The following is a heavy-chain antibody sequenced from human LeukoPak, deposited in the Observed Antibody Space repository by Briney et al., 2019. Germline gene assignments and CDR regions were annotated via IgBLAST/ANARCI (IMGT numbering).Heavy chain of an antibody. CDR3: ARCGNIVGATNYYYYYMDV. D-gene: IGHD1-26*01. J-gene: IGHJ6*03. CDR2: ISTYNGNT. CDR1: GYTFTSYG. Sequence: AASVKVSCKASGYTFTSYGISWVRQAPGQGLEWMGWISTYNGNTNYAQRLQGRVTMTTDTSTSTAYMELRSLRSDDTAMYYCARCGNIVGATNYYYYYMDVWGKGTTVTVSS. V-gene: IGHV1-18*01.